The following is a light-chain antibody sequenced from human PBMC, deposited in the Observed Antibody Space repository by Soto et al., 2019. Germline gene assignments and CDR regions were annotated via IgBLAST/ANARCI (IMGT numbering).Light chain of an antibody. V-gene: IGKV3D-15*03. CDR3: TVYGFLLIP. J-gene: IGKJ4*01. Sequence: GMKISVVAVSLNTKERATVPLRASQSVSSNLAWYQQKPGQRPRLRICGASSRATGIPDRFSGSGSGTDCTLTISFLQAEDGAVYCSTVYGFLLIPSGG. CDR1: QSVSSN. CDR2: GAS.